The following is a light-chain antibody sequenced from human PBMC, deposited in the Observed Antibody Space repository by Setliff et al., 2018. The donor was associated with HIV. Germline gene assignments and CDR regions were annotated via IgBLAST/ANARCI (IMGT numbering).Light chain of an antibody. CDR3: SSCTKRSTWS. CDR2: EVT. V-gene: IGLV2-14*01. Sequence: QSVLTQPASVSGSPGQSISMSCTGTSSDVGNYNYVSWYQQYPGKVPKVIIFEVTKRPSGVSDRFSGSKSGNTATLTISGLQADDEADYFCSSCTKRSTWSFGGGTKVTVL. CDR1: SSDVGNYNY. J-gene: IGLJ3*02.